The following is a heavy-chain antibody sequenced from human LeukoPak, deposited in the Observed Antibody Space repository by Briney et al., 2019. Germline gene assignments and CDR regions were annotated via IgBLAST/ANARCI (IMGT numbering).Heavy chain of an antibody. CDR1: GFTFSSYS. J-gene: IGHJ4*02. D-gene: IGHD6-19*01. CDR3: ARDHKAVAGTRGYFDY. V-gene: IGHV3-30-3*01. Sequence: GGSLRLSCRASGFTFSSYSMHWVRQAPGKGLEWVGDISYDGANIYADFVKGRFTISRDNSKTTLYLQMNSLRAEDTAVYYCARDHKAVAGTRGYFDYWGQGTLVTVSS. CDR2: ISYDGANI.